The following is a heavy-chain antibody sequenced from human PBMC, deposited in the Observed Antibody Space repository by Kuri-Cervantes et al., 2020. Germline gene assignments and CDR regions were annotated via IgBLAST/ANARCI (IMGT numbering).Heavy chain of an antibody. CDR3: ARESGATVTNNFDY. CDR1: GYTFTSYG. J-gene: IGHJ4*02. V-gene: IGHV1-18*01. CDR2: ISAYNGDT. Sequence: ASVKVSCKASGYTFTSYGISWVRQAPGQGLEWMGWISAYNGDTNYAQKLQGRVTMTTDTSTSTAYMELRSPRSDDTAVYYCARESGATVTNNFDYWGQGTLVTVSS. D-gene: IGHD4-17*01.